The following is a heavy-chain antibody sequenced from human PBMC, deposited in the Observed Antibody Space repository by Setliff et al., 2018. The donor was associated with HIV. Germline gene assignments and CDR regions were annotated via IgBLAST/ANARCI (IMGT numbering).Heavy chain of an antibody. V-gene: IGHV5-51*01. J-gene: IGHJ4*02. D-gene: IGHD1-1*01. Sequence: GESLKISCEGSGYKFTSYWIAWVRQMPGKGLECMGIISPGDSDIRYSPSFQGKVTISADKSISTAYLQWSSLKASDTAIYYCARRASVTNSDDYWGQGTLVTVSS. CDR2: ISPGDSDI. CDR1: GYKFTSYW. CDR3: ARRASVTNSDDY.